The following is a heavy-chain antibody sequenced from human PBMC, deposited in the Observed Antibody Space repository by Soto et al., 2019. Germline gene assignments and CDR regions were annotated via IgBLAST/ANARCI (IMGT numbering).Heavy chain of an antibody. CDR3: QRRSPLSRSYLDY. V-gene: IGHV3-7*03. Sequence: GGSLRLSCAASGFTFSNHWMTWVRQAPGKGLEWVASVNQDGSEKYSVDSAKGRFTISRDNAKNSLYLQMNSLRVEDTALYYSQRRSPLSRSYLDYWGQGAVVTVSS. J-gene: IGHJ4*02. CDR2: VNQDGSEK. CDR1: GFTFSNHW.